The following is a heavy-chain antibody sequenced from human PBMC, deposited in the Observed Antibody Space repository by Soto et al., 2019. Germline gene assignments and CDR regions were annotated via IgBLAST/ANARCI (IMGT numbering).Heavy chain of an antibody. J-gene: IGHJ4*02. CDR3: ARAPGDTPLGDFAS. CDR2: ISAYSGST. D-gene: IGHD5-18*01. Sequence: ASVKVSCKSSGYTFTNYGITWVRQAPGQGLEWMGWISAYSGSTNYARRLQDRVTMTTDTSTTTAYMELRSLTSDDTAVYYCARAPGDTPLGDFASWGQGTLVTVSS. CDR1: GYTFTNYG. V-gene: IGHV1-18*01.